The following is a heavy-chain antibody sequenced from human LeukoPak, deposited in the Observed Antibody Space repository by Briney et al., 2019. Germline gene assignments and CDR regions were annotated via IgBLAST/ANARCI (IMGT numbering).Heavy chain of an antibody. Sequence: PSETLSLTCAVYGGSFSGYYWSWIRQPPGKGLEWIGEINHSGSTNYNPSLKSRVTISVDTSKNQFSLKLSSMTAADTAVYYCARGVAAAGPDYYYYYMDVWGKGTTVTVSS. CDR2: INHSGST. CDR3: ARGVAAAGPDYYYYYMDV. D-gene: IGHD6-13*01. V-gene: IGHV4-34*01. CDR1: GGSFSGYY. J-gene: IGHJ6*03.